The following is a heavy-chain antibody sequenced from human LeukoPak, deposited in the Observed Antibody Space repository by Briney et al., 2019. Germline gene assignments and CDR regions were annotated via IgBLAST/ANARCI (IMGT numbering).Heavy chain of an antibody. J-gene: IGHJ4*02. Sequence: GGFLRLSCAASGFTFSSYAVTWVRQAPGKGLEWVSAISGSGGSTYYADSVKGRFTISRDNSKNTPYLQMNSLRAEDTAMYYCAKGGYSSSSPPDYWGQGTLVTVSS. CDR3: AKGGYSSSSPPDY. CDR1: GFTFSSYA. CDR2: ISGSGGST. V-gene: IGHV3-23*01. D-gene: IGHD6-13*01.